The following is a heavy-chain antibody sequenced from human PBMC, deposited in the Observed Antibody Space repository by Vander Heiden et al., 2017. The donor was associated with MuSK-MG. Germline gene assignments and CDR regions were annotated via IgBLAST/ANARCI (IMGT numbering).Heavy chain of an antibody. D-gene: IGHD2-21*01. CDR2: IYHSGIT. J-gene: IGHJ5*02. CDR3: ARDLSVIAKFDP. Sequence: QVQLQESGPGLVKPSETLSLTCVVSGYSISSGYYWGWLRQPPGKGLEWFGSIYHSGITDYNPSLMSRLPISVDTSKNQVSLKLISVTAADTAVYYCARDLSVIAKFDPWGKGTLVTVSS. CDR1: GYSISSGYY. V-gene: IGHV4-38-2*02.